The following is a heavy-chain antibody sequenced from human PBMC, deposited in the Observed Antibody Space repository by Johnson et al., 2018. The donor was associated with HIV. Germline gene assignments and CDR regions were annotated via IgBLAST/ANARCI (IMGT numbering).Heavy chain of an antibody. CDR2: IKQDGSEK. CDR3: ARGGYSIGWYRINNAFDI. Sequence: VQLVESGGGVVQPGRSLRLSCAASGFTFSTYWMTWVRQAPGKGLEWVANIKQDGSEKYYVDSVKGRFTISRDNAKNSLYLQMDSLRAEDTAVYYGARGGYSIGWYRINNAFDIWGQGTMVTVSS. V-gene: IGHV3-7*02. J-gene: IGHJ3*02. CDR1: GFTFSTYW. D-gene: IGHD6-19*01.